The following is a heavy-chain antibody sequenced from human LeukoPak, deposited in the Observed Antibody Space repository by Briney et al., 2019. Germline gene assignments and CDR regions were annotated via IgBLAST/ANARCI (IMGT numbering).Heavy chain of an antibody. Sequence: GGSLRLSCAASGFTFSSYWMSWVSQAPGKGLEWVANIKQDGSEKYYVDSVKGRFTISRDNAKNSLYLQMNSLRAEDTAVYYCARDNYDFWSGQYYFDYWGQRTLVTVSS. CDR2: IKQDGSEK. V-gene: IGHV3-7*01. J-gene: IGHJ4*02. CDR1: GFTFSSYW. D-gene: IGHD3-3*01. CDR3: ARDNYDFWSGQYYFDY.